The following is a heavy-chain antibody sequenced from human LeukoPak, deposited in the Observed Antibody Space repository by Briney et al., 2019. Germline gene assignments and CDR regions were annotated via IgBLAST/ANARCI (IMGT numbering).Heavy chain of an antibody. Sequence: SETLSLTCTVSGGSISSYYWSWIRQPPGKGLEWIGYIYYSGSTNYNPSLKSRVTISVDTSKNQFSLKLSSVTAADTAVYYCAGHTNWGSSDFDYWGQGTLVTVSS. V-gene: IGHV4-59*08. CDR1: GGSISSYY. CDR3: AGHTNWGSSDFDY. J-gene: IGHJ4*02. D-gene: IGHD7-27*01. CDR2: IYYSGST.